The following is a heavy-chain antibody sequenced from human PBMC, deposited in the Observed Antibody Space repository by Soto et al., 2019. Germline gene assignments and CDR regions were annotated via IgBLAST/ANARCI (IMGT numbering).Heavy chain of an antibody. J-gene: IGHJ4*02. V-gene: IGHV1-3*01. CDR2: INAGNGNT. Sequence: QVQLVQSGAEVKKPGASVKVSCKASGYTFTSYAMHWVRQAPGQRLEWMGWINAGNGNTKYSQKFQGRVTITRDTSAITAYMELSSLRSEDTAVYYCAVGGGKEGWPYFDYWGQGTLVTVSS. CDR1: GYTFTSYA. CDR3: AVGGGKEGWPYFDY. D-gene: IGHD1-26*01.